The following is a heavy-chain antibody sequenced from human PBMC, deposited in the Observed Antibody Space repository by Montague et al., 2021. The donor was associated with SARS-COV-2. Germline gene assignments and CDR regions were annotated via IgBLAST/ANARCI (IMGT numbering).Heavy chain of an antibody. CDR1: GFTFGSYE. D-gene: IGHD6-19*01. J-gene: IGHJ4*02. V-gene: IGHV3-48*03. Sequence: SLRLSCDASGFTFGSYEMNWFRQAPGKGPEWVSYISSSGSPIYYSDSXKVRFTISRDNAKTSLYLQMNSLRAEDTAIYYCAREYGIAVAGTFIDCWGQGTLVTVSS. CDR3: AREYGIAVAGTFIDC. CDR2: ISSSGSPI.